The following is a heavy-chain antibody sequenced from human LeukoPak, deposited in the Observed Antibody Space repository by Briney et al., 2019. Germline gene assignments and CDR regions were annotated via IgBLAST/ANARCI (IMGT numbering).Heavy chain of an antibody. CDR2: FDPEDGET. D-gene: IGHD2-15*01. V-gene: IGHV1-24*01. J-gene: IGHJ4*02. CDR1: GYTLTELS. CDR3: ARRHEISSCYIN. Sequence: ASVKVSCKVSGYTLTELSMHWVRQAPGKGLEWMGGFDPEDGETIYAQKFQGRVTMTEDTSTDTAYMELSSLRSEDTAVYYCARRHEISSCYINWGQGTLVTVSS.